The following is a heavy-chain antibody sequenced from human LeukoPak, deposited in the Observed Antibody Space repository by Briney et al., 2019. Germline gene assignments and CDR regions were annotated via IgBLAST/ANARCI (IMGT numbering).Heavy chain of an antibody. J-gene: IGHJ4*02. V-gene: IGHV3-21*01. CDR2: ISSSSSYI. D-gene: IGHD6-6*01. CDR3: ARGASSPHFDY. Sequence: GGSLRLSCAASGFTFSSYSMNWVRQAPGKGLEWVSSISSSSSYIYYADSVKGRFTISRDNAKNSLYLQMNSLRAEDTAVYYCARGASSPHFDYWGQGTLSPSPQ. CDR1: GFTFSSYS.